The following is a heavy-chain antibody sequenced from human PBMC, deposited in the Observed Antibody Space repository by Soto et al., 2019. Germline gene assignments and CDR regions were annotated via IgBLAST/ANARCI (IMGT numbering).Heavy chain of an antibody. J-gene: IGHJ4*02. CDR1: GFTFSDYY. CDR2: ISSSSSYT. Sequence: GGSLRLSCAASGFTFSDYYMSWIRQAPGKGLEWVSYISSSSSYTNYADSVKGRFTISRDNAKNSLYLQMNSLRAEDTAVYYYARALRQELVRRHPLHFDYWGQGTLVTVSS. CDR3: ARALRQELVRRHPLHFDY. D-gene: IGHD6-13*01. V-gene: IGHV3-11*05.